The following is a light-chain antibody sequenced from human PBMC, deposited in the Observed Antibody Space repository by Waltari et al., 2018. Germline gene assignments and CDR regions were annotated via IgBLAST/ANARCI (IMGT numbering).Light chain of an antibody. CDR2: WAS. CDR3: QQYYSTPLT. Sequence: DIVMNQSPDSLAVSLGERATINCKSSQSVLYRSNNENYLAWYQQKPGQPPKLLIYWASTRESGVPDRFSGSGSGTDFTLTISSLQAEDVAVYYCQQYYSTPLTFGGGTKVEIK. CDR1: QSVLYRSNNENY. V-gene: IGKV4-1*01. J-gene: IGKJ4*01.